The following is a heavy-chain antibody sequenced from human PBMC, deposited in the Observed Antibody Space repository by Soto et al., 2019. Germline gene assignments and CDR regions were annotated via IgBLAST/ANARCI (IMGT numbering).Heavy chain of an antibody. CDR3: ARDHHYYGWGSSNPFDS. Sequence: SETLSLTCTVPGGSIDNYYWSWIRQPAGKGLEWIGRTYITGSTNYNPSLKSRVSMSLDTSKNQFSLKLTSVTAADTAAYYCARDHHYYGWGSSNPFDSWGQGTLVTVSS. CDR2: TYITGST. D-gene: IGHD3-10*01. CDR1: GGSIDNYY. J-gene: IGHJ4*02. V-gene: IGHV4-4*07.